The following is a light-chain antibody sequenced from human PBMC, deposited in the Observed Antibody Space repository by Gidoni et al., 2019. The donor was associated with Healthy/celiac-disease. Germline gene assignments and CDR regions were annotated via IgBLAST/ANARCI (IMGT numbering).Light chain of an antibody. V-gene: IGKV3-20*01. J-gene: IGKJ4*01. CDR3: QQYGSSRLT. Sequence: EIVLTQSPGTLSLSPGERATLSCRASQSVSSSYLAWYKQKPGQAPRLLIYGASSRATGIPDRFSGSGSGTDFTLTISRLEPEDFAVYYCQQYGSSRLTFXGXTKVEIK. CDR2: GAS. CDR1: QSVSSSY.